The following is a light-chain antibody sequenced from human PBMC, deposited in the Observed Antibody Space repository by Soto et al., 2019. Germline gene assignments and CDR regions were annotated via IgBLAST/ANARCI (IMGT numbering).Light chain of an antibody. CDR3: LQTYSTLWT. J-gene: IGKJ1*01. CDR1: QAINNY. V-gene: IGKV1-39*01. Sequence: DIQMTQSPSSLSASVGDRVTITCQASQAINNYLHWYQQKPGKAPKFLIYSASNLQSGVPSRFSGSGSGTDFTLTISSVQPEDFATYFCLQTYSTLWTFGQGTKVDIK. CDR2: SAS.